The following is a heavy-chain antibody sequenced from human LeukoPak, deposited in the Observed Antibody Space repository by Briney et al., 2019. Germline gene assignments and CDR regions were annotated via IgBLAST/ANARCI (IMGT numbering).Heavy chain of an antibody. J-gene: IGHJ5*02. V-gene: IGHV3-21*06. Sequence: ASETLSLTCAVYGGSFSGYYWSWVRQAPGEGLEWVSLVEGSSGNTFYADSVRGRFTISRDDAKNAVYLQMSSLRVEDTAVYYCVREDRDPRDLWGQGTLVTVSS. D-gene: IGHD2-21*01. CDR2: VEGSSGNT. CDR1: GGSFSGYY. CDR3: VREDRDPRDL.